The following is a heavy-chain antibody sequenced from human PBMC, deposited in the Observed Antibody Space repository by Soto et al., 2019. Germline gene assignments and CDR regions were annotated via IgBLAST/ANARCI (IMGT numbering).Heavy chain of an antibody. D-gene: IGHD1-26*01. J-gene: IGHJ5*02. CDR1: GGSFSGYY. CDR2: INHSGST. V-gene: IGHV4-34*01. CDR3: ARATSPPLPRFDP. Sequence: SETLSLTCAVYGGSFSGYYWSWIRQPPGKGLEWIGEINHSGSTNYNPSLKSRVTISVDTSKNQFSLKLSSVTAADTAVYYCARATSPPLPRFDPWGQGTLVTSPQ.